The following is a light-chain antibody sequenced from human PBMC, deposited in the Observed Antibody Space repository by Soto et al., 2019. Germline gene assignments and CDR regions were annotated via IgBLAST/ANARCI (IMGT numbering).Light chain of an antibody. CDR2: DTI. Sequence: QAVVTQEPSLIVSPGGTVTLTCGSSTGNVTRGQFPCWLQQKPGQAPKTLIYDTINKHFWTPARFSASLLGGKAALTLSGAQPDDEADYYCLLSDSGVGVFGGGTKLTVL. J-gene: IGLJ3*02. CDR1: TGNVTRGQF. CDR3: LLSDSGVGV. V-gene: IGLV7-46*01.